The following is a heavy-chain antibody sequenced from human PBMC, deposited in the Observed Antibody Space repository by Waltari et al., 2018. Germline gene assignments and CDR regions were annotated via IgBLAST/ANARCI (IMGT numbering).Heavy chain of an antibody. V-gene: IGHV3-48*04. Sequence: EVQLVESGGGLVQPGGSLRLSCAASGFTFSSYSMNWVRQAPGKGLEWVSYISSISSTIYYADSVKGRFTISRDNAKNSLYLQMNSLRAEDTAVYYCARDIAVYYDSSGFDYWGQGTLVTVSS. CDR1: GFTFSSYS. CDR3: ARDIAVYYDSSGFDY. J-gene: IGHJ4*02. CDR2: ISSISSTI. D-gene: IGHD3-22*01.